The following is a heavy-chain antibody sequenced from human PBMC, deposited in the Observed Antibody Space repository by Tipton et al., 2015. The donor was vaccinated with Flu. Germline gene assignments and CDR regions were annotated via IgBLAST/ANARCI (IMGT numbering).Heavy chain of an antibody. CDR1: GGSINSGGDY. Sequence: LRLSCTISGGSINSGGDYWNWIRQYPGKGLEWIGCIYNSGSTSYNPSLKSRVIISVDTSKNQLSLQLRSVTAADTAVYYCARDPSLGMPDYFDYWGQGTLVTASS. J-gene: IGHJ4*02. V-gene: IGHV4-31*02. D-gene: IGHD2-2*01. CDR3: ARDPSLGMPDYFDY. CDR2: IYNSGST.